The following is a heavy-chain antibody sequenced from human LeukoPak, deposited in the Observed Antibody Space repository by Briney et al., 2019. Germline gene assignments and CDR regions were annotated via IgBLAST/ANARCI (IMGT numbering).Heavy chain of an antibody. CDR2: IGGSGGST. CDR1: GFTFSSYA. CDR3: AKEQAYSYGPFDY. Sequence: PGGSLRLSRAASGFTFSSYAMSWVRQALGKGLEWVSAIGGSGGSTYYADSVKGRFTISRDNSKNTLYLQMNSLRAEDTAVYYCAKEQAYSYGPFDYWGQGTPVTVSS. D-gene: IGHD5-18*01. J-gene: IGHJ4*02. V-gene: IGHV3-23*01.